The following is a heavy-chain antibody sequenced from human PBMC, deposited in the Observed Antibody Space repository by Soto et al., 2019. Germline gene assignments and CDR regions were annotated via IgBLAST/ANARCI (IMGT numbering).Heavy chain of an antibody. D-gene: IGHD6-19*01. CDR2: IYHSGST. V-gene: IGHV4-30-2*01. CDR3: ARAGGLGAVAADY. J-gene: IGHJ4*02. CDR1: GGSISSGGYS. Sequence: QLQLQESGSGLVKPSQTLSLTCAVSGGSISSGGYSWSWIRQPPGKGLEWIGYIYHSGSTYYNPSVTRPVTIAVDRSKDQFSLQLSVVTAADTAVYYCARAGGLGAVAADYWGQGTLVTVSS.